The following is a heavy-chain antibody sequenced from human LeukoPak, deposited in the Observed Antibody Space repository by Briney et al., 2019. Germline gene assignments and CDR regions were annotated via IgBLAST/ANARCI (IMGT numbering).Heavy chain of an antibody. V-gene: IGHV1-18*01. CDR1: GYTFTSYG. Sequence: GASVKVSCKASGYTFTSYGVSWVRQAPGQGLEWMGWISAYNGNTNYAQKLQGRVTMTTDTSTSTAYMELRSLRSDDAAVYYCARDGYSSSWYLIKTRYYFDYWGQGTLVTVSS. CDR3: ARDGYSSSWYLIKTRYYFDY. CDR2: ISAYNGNT. J-gene: IGHJ4*02. D-gene: IGHD6-13*01.